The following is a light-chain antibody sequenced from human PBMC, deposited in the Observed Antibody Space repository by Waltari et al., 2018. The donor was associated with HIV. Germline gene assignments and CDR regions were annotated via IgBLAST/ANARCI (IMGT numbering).Light chain of an antibody. J-gene: IGLJ7*01. V-gene: IGLV5-45*01. CDR1: SGINIHSYA. Sequence: QAVLTQPASLSPSHGASASLTCTLRSGINIHSYAIAWYQQTPGSPPQFVLRYTSDSDFRKGSGVPRRFSGSKDVSANTWTLLISGLQSEDEADYFYTISYPGACVFGAVTHLSV. CDR3: TISYPGACV. CDR2: YTSDSDF.